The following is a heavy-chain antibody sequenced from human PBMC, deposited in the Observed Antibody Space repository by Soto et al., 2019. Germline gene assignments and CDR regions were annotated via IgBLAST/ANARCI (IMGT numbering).Heavy chain of an antibody. D-gene: IGHD6-6*01. V-gene: IGHV1-69*01. CDR3: ARDGSSVTPFGY. CDR1: GGTFSSYA. Sequence: QVQLVQSGAEVTKPGSSVKVSCKASGGTFSSYAISWVRQAPGHGLEWMGGIIPLFGTANYAQKFQGRVTITADESTSTAYMELSSLRSEDTAVYYCARDGSSVTPFGYWGQGTLVTVSS. J-gene: IGHJ4*02. CDR2: IIPLFGTA.